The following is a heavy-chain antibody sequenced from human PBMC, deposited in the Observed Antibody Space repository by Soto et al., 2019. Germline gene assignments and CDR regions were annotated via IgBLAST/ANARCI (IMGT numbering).Heavy chain of an antibody. CDR3: AGDVSSVRGS. CDR2: IIPIFDAT. D-gene: IGHD3-16*02. V-gene: IGHV1-69*01. Sequence: QVQMVQSGAEVKKPGSSARVSCKGSGGTFSRHSISWVRQAPGQGLEWMGGIIPIFDATQYSQKFQGRRTITAGESTPTFHMDLSDLMPEDMAVCFCAGDVSSVRGSWGQGTLVTVS. J-gene: IGHJ4*02. CDR1: GGTFSRHS.